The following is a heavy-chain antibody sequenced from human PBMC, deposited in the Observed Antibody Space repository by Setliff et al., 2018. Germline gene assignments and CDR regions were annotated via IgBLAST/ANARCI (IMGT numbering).Heavy chain of an antibody. V-gene: IGHV4-59*01. CDR3: ARELGLRALFDF. J-gene: IGHJ4*02. CDR1: GDSISDYH. D-gene: IGHD4-17*01. CDR2: IYSSGRT. Sequence: PSETLSLTCRVSGDSISDYHWSWIRQPPGQGLEWIGYIYSSGRTNYNPSLKSRVSLSLDTSKNQFSLDLSSVTPADTAVYYCARELGLRALFDFWGQGILVTVSS.